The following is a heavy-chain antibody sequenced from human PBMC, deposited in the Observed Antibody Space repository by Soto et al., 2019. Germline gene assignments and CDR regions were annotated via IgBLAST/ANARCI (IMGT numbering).Heavy chain of an antibody. CDR2: IYYSGST. CDR3: ARRLVGWMYSIRQLGGNWFDP. Sequence: SETLSLTCTVSGGSISSSSYYWGWIRQPPGKGLEWIGSIYYSGSTYYNPSLKSRVTMSVDTSKNQFSLKLSSVTAADTAVYYCARRLVGWMYSIRQLGGNWFDPRGQGTLVTVSS. CDR1: GGSISSSSYY. J-gene: IGHJ5*02. V-gene: IGHV4-39*01. D-gene: IGHD6-13*01.